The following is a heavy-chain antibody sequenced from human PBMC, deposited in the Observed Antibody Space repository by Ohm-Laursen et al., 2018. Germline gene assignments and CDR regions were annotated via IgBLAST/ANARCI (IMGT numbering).Heavy chain of an antibody. V-gene: IGHV4-39*07. Sequence: SETLSLTCPVSGASINNNSYFWGWVRQPPGKGLEWLGYISHTGSTYYNPSLKSRLTISVDTSKNQFSLNLRSVTAADTALYYCARRHLALYYFDYWGPGTLVTVSS. CDR2: ISHTGST. CDR3: ARRHLALYYFDY. CDR1: GASINNNSYF. J-gene: IGHJ4*02.